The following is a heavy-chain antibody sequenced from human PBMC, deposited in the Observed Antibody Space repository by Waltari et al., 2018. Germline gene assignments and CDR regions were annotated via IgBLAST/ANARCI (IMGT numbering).Heavy chain of an antibody. D-gene: IGHD3-10*01. CDR3: ARLPYGSGSYYYYGMDV. CDR1: GGPLSSSSYY. Sequence: QLQLQESGPGLVKPSETLSLTCTVSGGPLSSSSYYWGWIRQPPGKGLEWIGSIYYSGSTYYNPSLKSRVTISVDTSKNQFSLKLSSMTAADTAVYYCARLPYGSGSYYYYGMDVWGQGTTVTVSS. J-gene: IGHJ6*02. V-gene: IGHV4-39*01. CDR2: IYYSGST.